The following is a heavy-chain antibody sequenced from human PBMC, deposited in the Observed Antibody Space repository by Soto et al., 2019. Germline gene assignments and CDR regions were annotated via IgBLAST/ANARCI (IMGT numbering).Heavy chain of an antibody. CDR2: IYSGGST. CDR1: GFTVSSNY. Sequence: PGGSLRLSCAASGFTVSSNYMSWVRQAPGKGLEWVSVIYSGGSTYYADSVKGRFTISRDNSKNTLYLQMNSLRAEDTAVYYCAREFFPSDPRAGAFDIWGQGTMVTVSS. J-gene: IGHJ3*02. V-gene: IGHV3-53*01. CDR3: AREFFPSDPRAGAFDI. D-gene: IGHD2-21*02.